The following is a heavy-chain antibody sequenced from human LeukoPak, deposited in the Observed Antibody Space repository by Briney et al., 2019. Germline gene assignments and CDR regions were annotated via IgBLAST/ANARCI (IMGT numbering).Heavy chain of an antibody. J-gene: IGHJ4*02. Sequence: SVKVSCKASGGTFSSYAISWVRQAPGQGLEWMGSIIPIFGTANYAQKFQGRVTITTDESTSTAYMELSSLRSEDTAVYYCASFRYCIGGSCYRVDYWGQGTLVTVSS. D-gene: IGHD2-15*01. V-gene: IGHV1-69*05. CDR2: IIPIFGTA. CDR1: GGTFSSYA. CDR3: ASFRYCIGGSCYRVDY.